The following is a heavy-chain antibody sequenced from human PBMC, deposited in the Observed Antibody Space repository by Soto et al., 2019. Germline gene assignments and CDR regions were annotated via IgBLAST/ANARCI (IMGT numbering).Heavy chain of an antibody. CDR2: IYYSGST. V-gene: IGHV4-59*08. J-gene: IGHJ4*02. CDR1: GGSISSYY. Sequence: SETLSLTCTVSGGSISSYYWSWIRQPPGKGLEWIGYIYYSGSTNYNPSLKSRVTISVDTSKNQFSLKLSSVTAADTAVYYCARQVATIFDYRGQRTLVTVSS. D-gene: IGHD5-12*01. CDR3: ARQVATIFDY.